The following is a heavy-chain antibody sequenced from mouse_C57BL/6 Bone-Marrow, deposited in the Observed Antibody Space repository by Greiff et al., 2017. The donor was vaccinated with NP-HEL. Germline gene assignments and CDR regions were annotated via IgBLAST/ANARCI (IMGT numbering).Heavy chain of an antibody. D-gene: IGHD2-4*01. CDR2: INPNNGGT. V-gene: IGHV1-26*01. J-gene: IGHJ4*01. CDR1: GYTFTDYY. Sequence: VQLQQSGPELVKPGASVKISCKASGYTFTDYYMNWVKQSHGKSLEWIGDINPNNGGTSYNQKFKGKATLTVDKSSSKAYMELRSLTSEDSAVYYCARDDYDDAMDYWGQGTSVTVSS. CDR3: ARDDYDDAMDY.